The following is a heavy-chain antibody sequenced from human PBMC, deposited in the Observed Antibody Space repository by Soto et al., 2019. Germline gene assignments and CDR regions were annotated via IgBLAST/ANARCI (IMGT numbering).Heavy chain of an antibody. Sequence: QVQLVQSGAEVKKPGASVKVSCKASGYTFTHYYIHWVRQAPGQGLEWMGMINPSGGSTDYAQKFQGRVTMTTDTSTTTVYMELSSLRSDDTAVYYCARPPLPVCINGVCYPCDHWGQGTLVTVSS. CDR1: GYTFTHYY. CDR2: INPSGGST. D-gene: IGHD2-8*01. CDR3: ARPPLPVCINGVCYPCDH. J-gene: IGHJ4*02. V-gene: IGHV1-46*01.